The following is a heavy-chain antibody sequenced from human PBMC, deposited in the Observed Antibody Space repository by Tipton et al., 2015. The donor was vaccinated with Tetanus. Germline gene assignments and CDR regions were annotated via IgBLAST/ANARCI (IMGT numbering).Heavy chain of an antibody. J-gene: IGHJ6*02. V-gene: IGHV4-31*03. CDR1: GGSISSGGYY. Sequence: TLSLTCTVSGGSISSGGYYWSWIRQHPGKGLEWIGYIYYSGSTYYNPSLKSRLTISVDTSKNQFSLKLSSVTAADTAVYYCARDRGVRGGYYYYHGMDVWGQGTTVTVSS. CDR3: ARDRGVRGGYYYYHGMDV. CDR2: IYYSGST. D-gene: IGHD3-10*01.